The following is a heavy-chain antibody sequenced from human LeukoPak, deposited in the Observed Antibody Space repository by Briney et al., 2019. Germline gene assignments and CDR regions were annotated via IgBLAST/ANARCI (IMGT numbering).Heavy chain of an antibody. D-gene: IGHD2-15*01. CDR1: GGSFSSYS. V-gene: IGHV4-59*08. CDR2: ISYSGTT. Sequence: SETLSLTCTVWGGSFSSYSWSWIRQPPGRGLEWIGYISYSGTTNYNPSLKSRVTISIDTSKNQFSLRLSSVTAADTAVYYCARLSSYCSGGACYYYFDYWGQGTLVTVSS. J-gene: IGHJ4*02. CDR3: ARLSSYCSGGACYYYFDY.